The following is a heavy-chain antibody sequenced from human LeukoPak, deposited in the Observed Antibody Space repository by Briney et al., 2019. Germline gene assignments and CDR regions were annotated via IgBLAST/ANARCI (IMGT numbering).Heavy chain of an antibody. V-gene: IGHV4-39*07. CDR1: GGSISSSSYY. CDR2: IYYSGST. J-gene: IGHJ4*02. D-gene: IGHD6-13*01. Sequence: PSETLSLTCTVSGGSISSSSYYWGWIRQPPGKGLEWIGSIYYSGSTYYNPSLKSRVTISVDTSKNQFSLKLSSVTAADTAVYYCARIPFGWQQPRDYWGQGTLVTVSS. CDR3: ARIPFGWQQPRDY.